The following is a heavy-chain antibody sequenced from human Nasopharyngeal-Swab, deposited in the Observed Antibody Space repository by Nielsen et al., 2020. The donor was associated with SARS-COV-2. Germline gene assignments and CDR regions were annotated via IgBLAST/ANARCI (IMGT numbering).Heavy chain of an antibody. CDR2: IFPVAPGI. Sequence: GGSLSPPCKASGYTLTNYWMGWVRPLPGTGLEWMGFIFPVAPGIRYIPSFQGQVTLSVDKSISTTYLQWSNLKASEAATYYCARRGDCNGNPCYSDYWGQGTLVTVSS. CDR3: ARRGDCNGNPCYSDY. J-gene: IGHJ4*02. CDR1: GYTLTNYW. V-gene: IGHV5-51*01. D-gene: IGHD2-21*02.